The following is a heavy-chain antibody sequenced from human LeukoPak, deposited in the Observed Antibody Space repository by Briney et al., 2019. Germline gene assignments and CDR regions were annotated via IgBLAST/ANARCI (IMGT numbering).Heavy chain of an antibody. Sequence: GGSLRLSCAASGFSFSSYGMHWVRQAPGKGLEWVALIWYDGSNKYYADSVKGQFTISRDNFKKTLYLQMNSLRGGDTAVYYCARAVNYYDSSGPDYWGQGTLVTVSS. CDR1: GFSFSSYG. D-gene: IGHD3-22*01. CDR3: ARAVNYYDSSGPDY. CDR2: IWYDGSNK. J-gene: IGHJ4*02. V-gene: IGHV3-33*01.